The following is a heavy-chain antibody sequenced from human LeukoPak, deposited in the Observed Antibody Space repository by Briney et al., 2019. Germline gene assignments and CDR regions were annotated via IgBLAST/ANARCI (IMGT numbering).Heavy chain of an antibody. V-gene: IGHV4-39*01. CDR1: GGSISSSSYY. Sequence: PSETLSLTCTVSGGSISSSSYYWGWIRQPPGKGLEWIGSIYYSGSTYYNPSLKSRVTISVDTSKNQFSLKLSSVTAADTAVYYCARRRAGKYYYGSGSYYNAPFDYWGQGTLVTVSS. J-gene: IGHJ4*02. CDR3: ARRRAGKYYYGSGSYYNAPFDY. CDR2: IYYSGST. D-gene: IGHD3-10*01.